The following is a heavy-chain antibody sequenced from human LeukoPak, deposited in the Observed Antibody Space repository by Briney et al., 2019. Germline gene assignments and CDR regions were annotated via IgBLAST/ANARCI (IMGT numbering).Heavy chain of an antibody. CDR2: IYYSGST. Sequence: PSETLSLTCTVSGGSISSYYWSWIRQPPGKGLEWIGYIYYSGSTNYNPSLKSRVTISVDTSKNQFSLKLSSVTAADTAVYYCARAGNWNMRSDWFDPWGQGTLVTVSS. CDR3: ARAGNWNMRSDWFDP. V-gene: IGHV4-59*01. D-gene: IGHD1/OR15-1a*01. J-gene: IGHJ5*02. CDR1: GGSISSYY.